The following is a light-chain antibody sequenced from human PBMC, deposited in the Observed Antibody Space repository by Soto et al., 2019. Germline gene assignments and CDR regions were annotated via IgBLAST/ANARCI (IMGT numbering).Light chain of an antibody. J-gene: IGLJ2*01. CDR1: NIGSKG. CDR3: QVWDSGSAHVL. Sequence: SYILTQPPSVSVAPGKTATISCGGNNIGSKGVHWYQQKPGQAPVLVIYSDTDLPPVIPERFSGSNSANMATLTISRVEGGDEADYYCQVWDSGSAHVLFGGGTKVTVL. V-gene: IGLV3-21*04. CDR2: SDT.